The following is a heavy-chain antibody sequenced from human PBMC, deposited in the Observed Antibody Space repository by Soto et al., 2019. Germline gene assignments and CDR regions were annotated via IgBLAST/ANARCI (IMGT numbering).Heavy chain of an antibody. J-gene: IGHJ4*02. D-gene: IGHD3-10*01. CDR1: GGSIGSFC. CDR3: ATQTFGSNAFFDT. CDR2: IYFGGTT. V-gene: IGHV4-4*09. Sequence: SQTMSHTSTVSGGSIGSFCGRWVRQPPGKGLEWIGYIYFGGTTQSNPSLKGRATISLDTSKNQFTLNLASVSAADTAVYYCATQTFGSNAFFDTWGQGALVTVSS.